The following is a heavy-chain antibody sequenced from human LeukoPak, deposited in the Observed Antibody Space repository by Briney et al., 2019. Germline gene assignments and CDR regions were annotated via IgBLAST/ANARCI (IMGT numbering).Heavy chain of an antibody. Sequence: GGSLRLSCAASGFTFSKYWMTWVRQAPGKGLEWVANIKQDESEKYYVDSVKGRFTVSRDNAKNSLYLQMNSLRAEDTAVYYCARDTQLGWFDPWGQGTLVTVSS. D-gene: IGHD3-10*01. CDR3: ARDTQLGWFDP. V-gene: IGHV3-7*01. CDR2: IKQDESEK. J-gene: IGHJ5*02. CDR1: GFTFSKYW.